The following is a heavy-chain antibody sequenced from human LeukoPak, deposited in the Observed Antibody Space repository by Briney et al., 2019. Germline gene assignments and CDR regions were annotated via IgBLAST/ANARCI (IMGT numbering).Heavy chain of an antibody. J-gene: IGHJ6*03. CDR1: GGSISSYY. D-gene: IGHD3-10*01. CDR3: ARETAGDMDV. V-gene: IGHV4-59*01. Sequence: SETLSLTCTVSGGSISSYYWSWIRQPPGKGLEWIGYIYYSGSTNYNPSLKSRVTISVDTSKNQFSLKLSSVTAADTAVYYCARETAGDMDVWGKGTTVTVSS. CDR2: IYYSGST.